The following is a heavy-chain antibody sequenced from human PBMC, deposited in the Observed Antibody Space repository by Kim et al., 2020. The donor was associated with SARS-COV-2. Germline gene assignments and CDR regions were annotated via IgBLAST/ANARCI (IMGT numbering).Heavy chain of an antibody. V-gene: IGHV3-23*01. D-gene: IGHD6-13*01. J-gene: IGHJ4*02. CDR1: GFTFSSYA. CDR2: ISGSGGST. Sequence: GGSLRLSCAASGFTFSSYAMSWVRQAPGKGLEWVSAISGSGGSTYYADSVKGRFTISRDNSKNTLYLQMNSLRAEDTAVYYCAIPTSYSSSYINYWGQGTLVTVSS. CDR3: AIPTSYSSSYINY.